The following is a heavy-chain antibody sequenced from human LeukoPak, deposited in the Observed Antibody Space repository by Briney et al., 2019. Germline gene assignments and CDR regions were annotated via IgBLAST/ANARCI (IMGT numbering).Heavy chain of an antibody. CDR2: IYYSGST. CDR3: ARGFDSKSTYFDY. Sequence: SETLSLTCTVSGGSISTYYWRWIRQPPGKGLEWLGYIYYSGSTKYNPSLKRRLTISVDTSKNQFSLKLRSVTAADTAVYYCARGFDSKSTYFDYWGQGTLVTVSS. V-gene: IGHV4-59*01. CDR1: GGSISTYY. J-gene: IGHJ4*02. D-gene: IGHD3-10*01.